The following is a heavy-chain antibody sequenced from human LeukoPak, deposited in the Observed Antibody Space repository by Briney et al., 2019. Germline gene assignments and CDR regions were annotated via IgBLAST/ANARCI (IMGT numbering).Heavy chain of an antibody. CDR3: EDGIRDFDWLVDGY. D-gene: IGHD3-9*01. CDR2: ISFGETNK. CDR1: PFTFSGHG. J-gene: IGHJ4*02. Sequence: SGRSLRVSGAAPPFTFSGHGMHAVRQAPDNSLQQMALISFGETNKYYADSVKGRFAISRDNSKNTLSLQMNSLRPEDSFFFQAEDGIRDFDWLVDGYWGQGTLVTVSS. V-gene: IGHV3-30*09.